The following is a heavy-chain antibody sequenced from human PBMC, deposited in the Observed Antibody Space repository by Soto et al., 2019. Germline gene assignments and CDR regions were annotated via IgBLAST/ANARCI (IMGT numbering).Heavy chain of an antibody. CDR1: GGSISSYY. D-gene: IGHD2-2*03. CDR2: IYYSGST. Sequence: SEPLSLTCAVFGGSISSYYWSWLRQPPGKGLEWIGYIYYSGSTNYNPSLKSRLTMSLDTSKSHFPLKLTSVTAADTAVYYCARDHGYCSTTSCYSRFYFDNWGQGTLVTVSS. V-gene: IGHV4-59*01. J-gene: IGHJ4*02. CDR3: ARDHGYCSTTSCYSRFYFDN.